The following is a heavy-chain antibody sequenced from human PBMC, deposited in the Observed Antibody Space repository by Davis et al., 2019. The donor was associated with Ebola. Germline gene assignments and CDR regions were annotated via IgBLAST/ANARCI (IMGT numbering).Heavy chain of an antibody. J-gene: IGHJ6*04. CDR1: GFTFSSYA. V-gene: IGHV3-23*01. D-gene: IGHD3-10*01. CDR3: ARGYGSGSYYYYGMDV. CDR2: VTSSGGST. Sequence: GGSLRLSCAASGFTFSSYAMTWARQVPGKGLEWVSAVTSSGGSTYYADSVKGRFTISRDNSKNTLYLQMNSLRAEDTAVYYCARGYGSGSYYYYGMDVWGKGTTVTVSS.